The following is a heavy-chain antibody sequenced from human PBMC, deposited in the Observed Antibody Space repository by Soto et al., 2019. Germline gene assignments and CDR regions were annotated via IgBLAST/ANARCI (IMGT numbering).Heavy chain of an antibody. CDR3: TSDHRSGWNVP. V-gene: IGHV3-7*04. CDR1: GFTFSSYW. CDR2: IKTDGSEK. Sequence: EVQLVESGGGLVQPGGSLRLSCAASGFTFSSYWMSWVRQAPGKGLEWVANIKTDGSEKSYVDSVKGRFTISRDNAQKSLYLQMNSLRADDTAVYYCTSDHRSGWNVPWGQGTMVTVSS. D-gene: IGHD6-19*01. J-gene: IGHJ3*01.